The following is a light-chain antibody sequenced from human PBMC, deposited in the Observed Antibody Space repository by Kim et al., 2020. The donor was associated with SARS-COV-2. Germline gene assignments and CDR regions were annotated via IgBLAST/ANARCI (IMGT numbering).Light chain of an antibody. CDR1: QSLLHSNGYNY. CDR3: MQALQTPLA. V-gene: IGKV2-28*01. Sequence: DIVMTQSPLSLPVTPGEPASISCRSSQSLLHSNGYNYLDWYLQKPGQSPQLLIYLGSNRASGVPDRFSGSGSGTDFTLKISRVEAGDVGGYYCMQALQTPLAFGGGTKVDIK. CDR2: LGS. J-gene: IGKJ4*01.